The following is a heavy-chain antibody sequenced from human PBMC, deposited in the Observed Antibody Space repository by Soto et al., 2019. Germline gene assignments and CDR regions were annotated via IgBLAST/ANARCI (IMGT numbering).Heavy chain of an antibody. D-gene: IGHD3-10*01. Sequence: EVQLLESGGGLVQPGGSLRLSCAASGFTFSSYAMSWVRQAPGKGLEWVSAISGSGGSTYYADSVKGRFTISRDNSKNTLYLQMSSLRTEDTAVYYCATRMVRGVTSVFDFWGQGTLVTVSS. CDR1: GFTFSSYA. V-gene: IGHV3-23*01. CDR3: ATRMVRGVTSVFDF. J-gene: IGHJ4*02. CDR2: ISGSGGST.